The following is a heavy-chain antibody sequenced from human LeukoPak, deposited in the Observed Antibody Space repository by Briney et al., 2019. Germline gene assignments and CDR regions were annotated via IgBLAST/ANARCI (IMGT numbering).Heavy chain of an antibody. V-gene: IGHV3-7*01. D-gene: IGHD3-10*01. CDR2: IKQDGSEK. CDR3: ARDGPRGGFDY. Sequence: GGSLRLSCAASGFTFSNYWMGWVRQAPGKGLEWVANIKQDGSEKNYVDSVKGRFTISRDNATNSLYLQMNSLRAEDTAVYYCARDGPRGGFDYWGQGTLVTVSS. J-gene: IGHJ4*02. CDR1: GFTFSNYW.